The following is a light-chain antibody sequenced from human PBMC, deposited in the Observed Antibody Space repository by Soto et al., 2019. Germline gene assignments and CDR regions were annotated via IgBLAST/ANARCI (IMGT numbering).Light chain of an antibody. CDR2: DVS. V-gene: IGLV2-14*01. CDR1: SSDIGGYNY. Sequence: QSALTQPASVSGSPGQSITISCSGTSSDIGGYNYVSWYQQHPGKAPKLMIYDVSNXXXXXXXRFSGSKSGNTASLAISGXXXXXXXXYYCSSQAVSSTLVFGGGTKLTVL. CDR3: SSQAVSSTLV. J-gene: IGLJ2*01.